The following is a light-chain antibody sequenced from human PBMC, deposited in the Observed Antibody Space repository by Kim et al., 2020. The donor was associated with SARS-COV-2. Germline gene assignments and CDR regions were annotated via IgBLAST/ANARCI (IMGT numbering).Light chain of an antibody. J-gene: IGLJ3*02. CDR3: ATWDDSLDGLA. CDR1: RPNIGNNA. Sequence: GQGVTISCSGSRPNIGNNAVNWYQQLPGTAPKLLIYNNDQRPSGVPDRFSGSKSGTSASLAISGLQSEDESDYYFATWDDSLDGLAFGGGTKLTVL. CDR2: NND. V-gene: IGLV1-44*01.